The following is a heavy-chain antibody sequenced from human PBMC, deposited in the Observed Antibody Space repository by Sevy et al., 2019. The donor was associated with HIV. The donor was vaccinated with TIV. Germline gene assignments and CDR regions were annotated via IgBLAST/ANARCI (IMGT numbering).Heavy chain of an antibody. CDR2: ISGSGGST. V-gene: IGHV3-23*01. J-gene: IGHJ5*02. D-gene: IGHD6-13*01. CDR1: GFTFSSYA. CDR3: AKGAGGYSSSWYTHSWFDP. Sequence: GGSLRLSCAASGFTFSSYAMSWVRQAPGKGLEWVSAISGSGGSTYYADSVRGRFTISRDNSKNTLYLQMNSLTAEDTAVYYCAKGAGGYSSSWYTHSWFDPWGQGTLVTVSS.